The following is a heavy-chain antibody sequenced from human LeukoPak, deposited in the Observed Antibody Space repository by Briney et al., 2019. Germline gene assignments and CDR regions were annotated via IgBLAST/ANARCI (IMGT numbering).Heavy chain of an antibody. Sequence: SETLSLTCTVSGCSISSYYWSWIRQPPGKGLEWVGYICCSGSTKYYPSLKSRVTISVETSKNQCSLKLRSVAAAAPAVYSCARAVAVSSFESWGHGTLVTASS. CDR1: GCSISSYY. D-gene: IGHD6-6*01. CDR3: ARAVAVSSFES. J-gene: IGHJ4*03. V-gene: IGHV4-59*01. CDR2: ICCSGST.